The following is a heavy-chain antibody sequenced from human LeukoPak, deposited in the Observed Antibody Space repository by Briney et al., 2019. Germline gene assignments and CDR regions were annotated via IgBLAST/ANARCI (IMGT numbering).Heavy chain of an antibody. J-gene: IGHJ4*02. CDR1: GYTFTSYY. CDR2: INPSGGST. CDR3: AREGAVAGTDFDY. D-gene: IGHD6-19*01. V-gene: IGHV1-46*01. Sequence: ASVTVSYTASGYTFTSYYMHWVRQAPGQGLEWMGIINPSGGSTSYAQKFQGRVTMTRDTSTSTVYMELSSLRSEDTAVYYCAREGAVAGTDFDYWGQGTLVTVSS.